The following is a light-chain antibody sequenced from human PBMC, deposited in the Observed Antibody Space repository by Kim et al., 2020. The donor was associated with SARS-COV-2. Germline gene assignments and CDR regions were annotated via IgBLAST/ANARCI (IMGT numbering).Light chain of an antibody. CDR3: QKYDGAPWT. CDR2: AAS. Sequence: DIQMTQSPSSLSASVGDRVTITCRASQGIRNYVAWYQHKPGKVPKLLIYAASALQSGVPSRFSGGGSGTDFTLTISSQQPEDVATYYCQKYDGAPWTFGQGTKVDIK. V-gene: IGKV1-27*01. CDR1: QGIRNY. J-gene: IGKJ1*01.